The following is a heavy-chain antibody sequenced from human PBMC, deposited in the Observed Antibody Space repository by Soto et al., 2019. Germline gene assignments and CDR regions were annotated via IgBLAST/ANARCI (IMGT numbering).Heavy chain of an antibody. CDR2: ISYDGSNK. CDR3: ARDSRTTGTTGNWFDP. V-gene: IGHV3-30-3*01. D-gene: IGHD1-1*01. J-gene: IGHJ5*02. CDR1: GFTFSSYA. Sequence: GGSLRLSCAASGFTFSSYAMHWVRQAPGKGLEWVAVISYDGSNKYYADSVKGQFTISRDNSKNTLYLQMNSLRAEDTAVYYCARDSRTTGTTGNWFDPWGQGTLVTVSS.